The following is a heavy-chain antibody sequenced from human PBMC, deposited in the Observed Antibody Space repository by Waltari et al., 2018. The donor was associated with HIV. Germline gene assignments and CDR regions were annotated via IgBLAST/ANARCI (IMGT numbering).Heavy chain of an antibody. D-gene: IGHD6-6*01. V-gene: IGHV4-39*01. CDR2: IYYSGST. J-gene: IGHJ4*02. CDR3: ATRGIAALPPSHDY. CDR1: GGSISSSSYY. Sequence: QLQLQESGPGLVKPSETLSLTCTVSGGSISSSSYYWGWIRQPPGKGLEWIGSIYYSGSTHHNPSLKSRVTISVDTSKNQFSLKLSSVTAADTAVYYCATRGIAALPPSHDYWGQGTLVTVSS.